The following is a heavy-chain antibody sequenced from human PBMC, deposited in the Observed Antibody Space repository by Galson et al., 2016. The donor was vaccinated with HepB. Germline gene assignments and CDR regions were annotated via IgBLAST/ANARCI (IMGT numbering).Heavy chain of an antibody. Sequence: ETLSLTCTVSGGSISSYYWNWIRQPPGKGLEWIGYIYYNGSTNYNPSLKSRVTISVDTSKNQFSLKLSSVTAADTAVYYCARRTVVPTAGNWFDPWGQGTLVTVAS. CDR2: IYYNGST. J-gene: IGHJ5*02. D-gene: IGHD2-2*01. CDR1: GGSISSYY. V-gene: IGHV4-59*01. CDR3: ARRTVVPTAGNWFDP.